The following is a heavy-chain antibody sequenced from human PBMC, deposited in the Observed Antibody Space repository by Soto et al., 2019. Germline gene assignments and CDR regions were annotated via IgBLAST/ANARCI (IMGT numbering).Heavy chain of an antibody. Sequence: EVQSVESGGGLKQPGGSLRLSCAASGFTFRSYSMNWVRQAPGKGLEWVSYISSSNRTINYADSVKGRFIISRDNAKNSLYLQMHSLRDEDTAVYYCAREGWPLLQTGMDVWGQGTTVTVSS. J-gene: IGHJ6*02. V-gene: IGHV3-48*02. CDR2: ISSSNRTI. CDR3: AREGWPLLQTGMDV. CDR1: GFTFRSYS. D-gene: IGHD2-15*01.